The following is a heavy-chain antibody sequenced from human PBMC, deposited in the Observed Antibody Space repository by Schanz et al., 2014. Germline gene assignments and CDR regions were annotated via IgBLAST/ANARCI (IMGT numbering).Heavy chain of an antibody. J-gene: IGHJ4*02. CDR3: ARLDPYCRSGTCSRAFDF. CDR2: VHPGGST. D-gene: IGHD2-15*01. CDR1: GFTFSSHW. Sequence: VHLLESGGGLVEPGGSLRLSCAASGFTFSSHWMHWVRQDPGKGLEWVSFVHPGGSTYYPDSVKGRFTISRDSSKNTLFLQMNSLRTEDTAVYYCARLDPYCRSGTCSRAFDFWGQGTLVTVSS. V-gene: IGHV3-66*02.